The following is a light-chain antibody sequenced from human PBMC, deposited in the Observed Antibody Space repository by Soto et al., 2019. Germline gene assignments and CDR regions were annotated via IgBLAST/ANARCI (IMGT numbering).Light chain of an antibody. J-gene: IGKJ1*01. CDR1: QSISSW. CDR2: AAS. CDR3: QQSYTSWWT. Sequence: DSHMTQFASTLSASVGDIVTITGLASQSISSWLSWYQQKPGKAPKLLIYAASSLQSWVPSRFTGSGSGTDFTLTISSVQPKDFATYYCQQSYTSWWTFGQGTKVDLK. V-gene: IGKV1-39*01.